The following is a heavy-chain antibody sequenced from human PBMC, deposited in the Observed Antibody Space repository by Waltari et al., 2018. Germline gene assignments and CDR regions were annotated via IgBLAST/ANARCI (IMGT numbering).Heavy chain of an antibody. Sequence: QVHLVQSGADVKKPGASVKVSCKASGYTFTSYGISWVRQAPGQGLEWMGWISAYSGNTNFAQSVQGRVTMTTDTSTNTAYMELRSLRSDDTAVCYCARDSVDIAVAGRSPSWDYWGQGTLVTVSS. J-gene: IGHJ4*02. CDR3: ARDSVDIAVAGRSPSWDY. V-gene: IGHV1-18*01. D-gene: IGHD6-19*01. CDR2: ISAYSGNT. CDR1: GYTFTSYG.